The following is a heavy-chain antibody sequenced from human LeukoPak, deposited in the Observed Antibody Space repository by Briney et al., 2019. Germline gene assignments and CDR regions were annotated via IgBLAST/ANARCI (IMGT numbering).Heavy chain of an antibody. D-gene: IGHD6-6*01. CDR1: GGSISSSNHY. Sequence: SETLSLTCTVSGGSISSSNHYWGWIRQPPGKGLEWIGSIYYSGSTYYNPSLKSRVTISVDTSKNQFSLKLSSVTAADTAVYYCARLATPSTMAARGRSWFESWGQGTLVTVSS. CDR3: ARLATPSTMAARGRSWFES. V-gene: IGHV4-39*01. CDR2: IYYSGST. J-gene: IGHJ5*01.